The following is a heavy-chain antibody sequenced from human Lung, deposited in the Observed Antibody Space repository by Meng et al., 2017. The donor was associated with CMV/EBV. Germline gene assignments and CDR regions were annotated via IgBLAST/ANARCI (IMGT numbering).Heavy chain of an antibody. J-gene: IGHJ6*02. CDR2: ISHSGRT. Sequence: SXTXSLXCDVSGGSIWGSKWWSWVRQSPGKGLEWLGEISHSGRTNYNPSLKRRVTISVDRSNNQFSLNLTSVTAADTALYYGARGVHGDTHDYGMDVWRQGTTVTVSS. V-gene: IGHV4-4*02. CDR1: GGSIWGSKW. D-gene: IGHD4-17*01. CDR3: ARGVHGDTHDYGMDV.